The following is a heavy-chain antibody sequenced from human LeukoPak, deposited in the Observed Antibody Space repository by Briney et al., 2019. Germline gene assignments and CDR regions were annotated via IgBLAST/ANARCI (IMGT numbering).Heavy chain of an antibody. CDR3: ARHDTAMATGYGMDV. D-gene: IGHD5-18*01. V-gene: IGHV3-23*01. Sequence: GGSLRLSCAASGFTFSSYAMSWVRQAPGKGLEWVSAISGTGGRTYYADSVKGRFTISRDNSKDTLYLQMNSLRAEDTAVYYCARHDTAMATGYGMDVWGQGTTVTVSS. CDR1: GFTFSSYA. J-gene: IGHJ6*02. CDR2: ISGTGGRT.